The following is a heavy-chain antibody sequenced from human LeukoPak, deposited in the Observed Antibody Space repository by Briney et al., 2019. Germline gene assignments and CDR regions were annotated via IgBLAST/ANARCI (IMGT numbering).Heavy chain of an antibody. Sequence: GGPLRLSCAVPGINFRGYWMAWVRQAPGKGLEWVANMKQDGSEKYYVDSVKGRFTISRDNAKNSLYLEMNSLRVEDTAVYYCARDLGHTGYDLYDYWGQGTLVTVSS. D-gene: IGHD5-12*01. CDR1: GINFRGYW. V-gene: IGHV3-7*01. CDR3: ARDLGHTGYDLYDY. CDR2: MKQDGSEK. J-gene: IGHJ4*02.